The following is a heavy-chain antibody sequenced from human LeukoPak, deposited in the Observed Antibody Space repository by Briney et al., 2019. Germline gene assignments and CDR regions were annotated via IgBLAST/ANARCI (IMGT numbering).Heavy chain of an antibody. J-gene: IGHJ4*02. Sequence: GGPLRLSCAASGFTFSSYSMSWVRQAPGKGLEWVSSISSSSSYIYYADSVKGRFTISRDSAKNSLYLQMNSLRAEDTAVYYCARDISMVRGTVDYWGQGTLVTVSS. CDR3: ARDISMVRGTVDY. CDR2: ISSSSSYI. D-gene: IGHD3-10*01. V-gene: IGHV3-21*01. CDR1: GFTFSSYS.